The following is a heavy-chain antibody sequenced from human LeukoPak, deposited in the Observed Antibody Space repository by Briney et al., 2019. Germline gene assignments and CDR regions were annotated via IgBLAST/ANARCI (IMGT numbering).Heavy chain of an antibody. CDR2: ISGSGGST. CDR1: GFTFSSYA. D-gene: IGHD5-18*01. CDR3: AKTRGYSYGPYFDY. V-gene: IGHV3-23*01. J-gene: IGHJ4*02. Sequence: GGSLRLSCAASGFTFSSYAMSWVRQAPGKGLEWVSSISGSGGSTYYADSVKGRFTISRDNSKNTLYLQMNSLRAEDTAVYYCAKTRGYSYGPYFDYWGQGTLVTVSS.